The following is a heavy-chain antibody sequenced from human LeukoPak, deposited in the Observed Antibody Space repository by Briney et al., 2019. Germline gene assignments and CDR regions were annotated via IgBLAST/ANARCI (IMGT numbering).Heavy chain of an antibody. V-gene: IGHV3-23*01. CDR2: ISGSSSST. J-gene: IGHJ3*01. CDR3: AKGRFGVVATDDAFDF. D-gene: IGHD5-12*01. CDR1: GFTFSSYA. Sequence: GGSLRLSCAASGFTFSSYAMSWVRQAPGKGLEWVSIISGSSSSTSYADSVKGRFTISRDNSKNTLYLQVNSLRAEDTAMYYCAKGRFGVVATDDAFDFWGQGTMVTVSS.